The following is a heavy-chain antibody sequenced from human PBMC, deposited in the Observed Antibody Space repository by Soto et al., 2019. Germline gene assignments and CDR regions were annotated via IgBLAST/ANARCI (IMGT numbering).Heavy chain of an antibody. CDR1: GYTFTSYG. V-gene: IGHV1-18*01. CDR3: ARGGDGDD. CDR2: ISAHNGNT. J-gene: IGHJ4*02. D-gene: IGHD3-16*01. Sequence: QVHLVQSGAEVKKPGASVKVSCKASGYTFTSYGITWVRQAPGQGLEWMGWISAHNGNTDYAQKLPGRVIVTRDTATSTAYMELRSRRTDDTAVYYCARGGDGDDWGQGARVTVSS.